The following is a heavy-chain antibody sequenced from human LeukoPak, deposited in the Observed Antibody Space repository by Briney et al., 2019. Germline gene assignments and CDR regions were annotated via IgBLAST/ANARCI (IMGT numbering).Heavy chain of an antibody. Sequence: SETLSLTCAVYGGSLSDYYWSWIRQPPGKGLEWIGEINHSGSTDYNPSLKSRVTISLDTSKNQFSLKLSSVTAADTAVYYCASQVRLERRHYYYYMDVWEKRTKVRVSS. V-gene: IGHV4-34*01. CDR2: INHSGST. J-gene: IGHJ6*03. CDR3: ASQVRLERRHYYYYMDV. CDR1: GGSLSDYY. D-gene: IGHD1-1*01.